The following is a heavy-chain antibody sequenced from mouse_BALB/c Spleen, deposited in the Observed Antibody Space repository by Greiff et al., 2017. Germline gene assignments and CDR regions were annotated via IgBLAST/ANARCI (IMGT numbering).Heavy chain of an antibody. CDR2: ILPGSGST. CDR1: GYTFSSYW. CDR3: ARVYYYGSSYWYFDV. V-gene: IGHV1-9*01. D-gene: IGHD1-1*01. J-gene: IGHJ1*01. Sequence: QVQLKESGAELMKPGASVKISCKATGYTFSSYWIEWVKQRPGHGLEWIGEILPGSGSTNYNEKFKGKATFTADTSSNTAYMQLSSLTSEDSAVYYCARVYYYGSSYWYFDVWGAGTTVTVSS.